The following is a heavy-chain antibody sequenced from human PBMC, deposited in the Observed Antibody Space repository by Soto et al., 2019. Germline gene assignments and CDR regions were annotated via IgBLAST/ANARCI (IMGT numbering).Heavy chain of an antibody. CDR2: IYYSGST. D-gene: IGHD2-15*01. CDR1: GGSISSGGYY. J-gene: IGHJ5*02. CDR3: AREEWNCSGGSCSYQKLDP. V-gene: IGHV4-31*03. Sequence: SETLSLTCTVSGGSISSGGYYWSWIRQHPGKGLEWIGYIYYSGSTYYNPSLKSRVTISVDTSKNQFSLKLSSVTAADTAVYYCAREEWNCSGGSCSYQKLDPWGQGTLVTVSS.